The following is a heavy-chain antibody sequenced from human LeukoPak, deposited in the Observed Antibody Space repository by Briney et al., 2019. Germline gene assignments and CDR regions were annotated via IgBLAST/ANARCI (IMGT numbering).Heavy chain of an antibody. CDR1: GGSVSSGSYY. D-gene: IGHD3-22*01. J-gene: IGHJ1*01. V-gene: IGHV4-61*01. CDR3: ARQSKGIIVITDFQH. CDR2: IYYSGST. Sequence: PSETLSLTCTVSGGSVSSGSYYWSWIRQPPGEGLEWIGYIYYSGSTNYNPSLKSRVTISVDTSKNQFSLKLSSVTAADTAVYYCARQSKGIIVITDFQHWGQGTLVTVSS.